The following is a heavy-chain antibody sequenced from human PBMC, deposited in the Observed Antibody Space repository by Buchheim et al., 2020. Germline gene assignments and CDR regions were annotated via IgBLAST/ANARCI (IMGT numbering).Heavy chain of an antibody. V-gene: IGHV3-30*18. J-gene: IGHJ4*02. D-gene: IGHD6-19*01. Sequence: QVQLVESGGGVVQPGRSLRLSCAASGFTFSNYGINWVRQAPGKGLEWVAVIFFDGSQKYYADSVKGRFTISRDNYKNTLYLQMNSLRAEDTAVYYCAKGWHSSGWSGGDYWGQGTL. CDR2: IFFDGSQK. CDR3: AKGWHSSGWSGGDY. CDR1: GFTFSNYG.